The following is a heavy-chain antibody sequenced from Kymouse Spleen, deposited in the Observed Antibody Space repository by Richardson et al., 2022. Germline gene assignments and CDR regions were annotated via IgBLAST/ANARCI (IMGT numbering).Heavy chain of an antibody. CDR2: ISYDGSNK. J-gene: IGHJ6*02. CDR1: GFTFSSYG. CDR3: AKDYITGTTYYYYGMDV. D-gene: IGHD1-7*01. Sequence: QVQLVESGGGVVQPGRSLRLSCAASGFTFSSYGMHWVRQAPGKGLEWVAVISYDGSNKYYADSVKGRFTISRDNSKNTLYLQMNSLRAEDTAVYYCAKDYITGTTYYYYGMDVWGQGTTVTVSS. V-gene: IGHV3-30*18.